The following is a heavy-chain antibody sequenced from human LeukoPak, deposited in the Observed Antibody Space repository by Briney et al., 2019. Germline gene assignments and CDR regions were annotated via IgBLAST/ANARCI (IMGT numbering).Heavy chain of an antibody. CDR1: GFTFSSYE. CDR3: ARGEWLQSPIDY. V-gene: IGHV3-48*03. CDR2: ISSSGSTI. J-gene: IGHJ4*02. D-gene: IGHD5-24*01. Sequence: GGSLRLSCAASGFTFSSYEMNWVRQAPGKGLEWVSYISSSGSTIYYADSVKGRFTISRDNAKNSLYLQMNSLRAEDTAVYYCARGEWLQSPIDYWGQGTLVTVSS.